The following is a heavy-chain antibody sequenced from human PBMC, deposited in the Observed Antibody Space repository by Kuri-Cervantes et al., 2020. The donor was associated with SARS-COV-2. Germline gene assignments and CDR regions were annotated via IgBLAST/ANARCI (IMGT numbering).Heavy chain of an antibody. CDR3: ARAPGKWEVAYFDN. CDR2: IRRNGGST. Sequence: LTCAASGFAFSSFVMHWVRQAPGKGLEGVSGIRRNGGSTYYANSVKGRFTISRDNSKNILYLQMNNLRDDDTAVYYCARAPGKWEVAYFDNWGQGTLVTVSS. D-gene: IGHD1-26*01. J-gene: IGHJ4*02. V-gene: IGHV3-23*01. CDR1: GFAFSSFV.